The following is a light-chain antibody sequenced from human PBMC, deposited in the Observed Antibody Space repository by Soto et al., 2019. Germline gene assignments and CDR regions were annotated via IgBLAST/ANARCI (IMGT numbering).Light chain of an antibody. CDR1: QSVGSN. CDR3: QQYNNWPRT. CDR2: GAS. J-gene: IGKJ4*01. V-gene: IGKV3-15*01. Sequence: EIVMTQSPATLSVSPGERATLSCRASQSVGSNLAWYQQKPGQAPRLLIYGASTRATGIPARFSGSGSGTEFTLTISSLPSEDFAVYHCQQYNNWPRTFGGGTKVESK.